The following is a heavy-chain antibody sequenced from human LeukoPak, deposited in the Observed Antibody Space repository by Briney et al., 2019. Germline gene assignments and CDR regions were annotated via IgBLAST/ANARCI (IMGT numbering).Heavy chain of an antibody. CDR2: INHSGST. CDR1: GGSFSGYY. Sequence: SETLSLTCAVYGGSFSGYYWSWIRQPPGKGLEWIGEINHSGSTNYNPSLKSRVTISVDTSKNQFSLKLSSVTAADTAVYYRARGSSGYFNWGQGTLVTVSS. D-gene: IGHD3-22*01. CDR3: ARGSSGYFN. V-gene: IGHV4-34*01. J-gene: IGHJ4*02.